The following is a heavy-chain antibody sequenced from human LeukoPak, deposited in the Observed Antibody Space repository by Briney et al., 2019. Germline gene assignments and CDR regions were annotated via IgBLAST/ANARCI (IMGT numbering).Heavy chain of an antibody. J-gene: IGHJ5*02. CDR3: ARGPDSGSYYGWFEP. CDR1: GGSISSYY. CDR2: IYTSGST. D-gene: IGHD1-26*01. Sequence: SETLSLTCTVSGGSISSYYWSWIRQPAGKGLEWIGRIYTSGSTNYNPSLKSRVTMSVGTSKNQFSLKLSSVTAADTAVYYCARGPDSGSYYGWFEPWGQGTLVTVSS. V-gene: IGHV4-4*07.